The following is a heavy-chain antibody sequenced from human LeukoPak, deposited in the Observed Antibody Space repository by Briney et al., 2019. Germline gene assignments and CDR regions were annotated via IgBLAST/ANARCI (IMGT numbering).Heavy chain of an antibody. Sequence: SETLSLTCAVYGGSFSGYYWSWIRQPPGKGRSGIGQSNNSGSTNYNPSLKSRVTISVDTSKNQFSLKLSSVTAADTAVYYCARAGLRYFDWLLDDGIDYWGQGTLVTVSS. J-gene: IGHJ4*02. CDR2: SNNSGST. D-gene: IGHD3-9*01. V-gene: IGHV4-34*01. CDR3: ARAGLRYFDWLLDDGIDY. CDR1: GGSFSGYY.